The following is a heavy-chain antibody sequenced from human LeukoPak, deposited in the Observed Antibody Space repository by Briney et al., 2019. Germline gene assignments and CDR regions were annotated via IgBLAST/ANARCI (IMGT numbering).Heavy chain of an antibody. J-gene: IGHJ4*02. V-gene: IGHV3-21*01. Sequence: GGSLRLSCAASGFTFSSYSMNWVRQAPGKGLEWVSSISSSSSYIYYADSVKGRFIISRDNAQNSLYLQMNSLRAEDTAVYYCARRKWELPIDYWGQGTLVTVSS. CDR3: ARRKWELPIDY. CDR1: GFTFSSYS. D-gene: IGHD1-26*01. CDR2: ISSSSSYI.